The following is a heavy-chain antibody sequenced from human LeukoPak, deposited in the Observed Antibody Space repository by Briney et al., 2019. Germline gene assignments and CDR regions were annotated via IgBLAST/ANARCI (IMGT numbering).Heavy chain of an antibody. CDR2: INAGNGNT. V-gene: IGHV1-3*01. D-gene: IGHD3-10*01. CDR1: GYTFTSYA. Sequence: ASVKISCKASGYTFTSYAMHWVRQAPGQRLEWMGWINAGNGNTKYSQKFQGRVTITRDTSASTAYMELSSLRSEDTAVYYCASIYGSGSYPEIWGQGTLVTVSS. CDR3: ASIYGSGSYPEI. J-gene: IGHJ4*02.